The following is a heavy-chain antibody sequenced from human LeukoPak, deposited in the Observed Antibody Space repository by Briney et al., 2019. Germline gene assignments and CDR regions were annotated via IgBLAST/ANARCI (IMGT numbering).Heavy chain of an antibody. CDR1: GGSFSGYY. CDR3: ARRRLSLRFLEWPPGGFDP. CDR2: INHSGST. D-gene: IGHD3-3*01. J-gene: IGHJ5*02. Sequence: SETLSLTCAVYGGSFSGYYWSWIRQPPGKGLEWIGEINHSGSTNYNPSLKSRVTISVDTSKNQFSLKLSSVTAADTAVYYCARRRLSLRFLEWPPGGFDPWGQGTLVTVSS. V-gene: IGHV4-34*01.